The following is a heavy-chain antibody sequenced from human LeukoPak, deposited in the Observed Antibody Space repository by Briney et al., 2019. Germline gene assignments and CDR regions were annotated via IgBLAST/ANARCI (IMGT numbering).Heavy chain of an antibody. V-gene: IGHV4-61*01. D-gene: IGHD1-26*01. Sequence: PSQTLSLTCTVSGGSVSSGSYYWSWIRQPPGKGLEWIGYIYYSGSTNYNPSLKSRVTISVDTSKNQFSLKLSSVTAADTAVYYCARGSGYYGMDVWGQGTTVTVSS. CDR2: IYYSGST. CDR3: ARGSGYYGMDV. J-gene: IGHJ6*02. CDR1: GGSVSSGSYY.